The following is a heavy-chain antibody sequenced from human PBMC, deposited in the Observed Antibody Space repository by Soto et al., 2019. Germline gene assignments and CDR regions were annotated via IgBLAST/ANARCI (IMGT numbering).Heavy chain of an antibody. Sequence: GWALKLPCPASGSTFSTYALSWVRPAPGKGLEWVSAISGSGSDTYHAESVKGRFTISRDNSISMLYLQMNSLRTEDTAVYYCAKPRGYGVFDAYDFWGQGAMVT. CDR2: ISGSGSDT. D-gene: IGHD4-17*01. V-gene: IGHV3-23*01. CDR3: AKPRGYGVFDAYDF. CDR1: GSTFSTYA. J-gene: IGHJ3*01.